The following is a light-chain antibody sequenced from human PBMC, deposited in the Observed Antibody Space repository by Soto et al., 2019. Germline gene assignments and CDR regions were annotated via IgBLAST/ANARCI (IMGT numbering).Light chain of an antibody. CDR2: KDS. CDR1: ALPKQY. CDR3: QSADSSGTYVV. J-gene: IGLJ2*01. Sequence: SSELTQPPSVSVSPGQTARITCSGDALPKQYAYWYHQKPGQAPVLVIYKDSERPSGIPERFSGSSSGTTVTLTISGVQAEDEADYYCQSADSSGTYVVFGGGTKLTVL. V-gene: IGLV3-25*03.